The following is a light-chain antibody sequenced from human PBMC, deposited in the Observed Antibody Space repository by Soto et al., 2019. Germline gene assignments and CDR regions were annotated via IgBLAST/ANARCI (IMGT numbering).Light chain of an antibody. CDR1: ASISSW. CDR3: QQYGA. J-gene: IGKJ1*01. Sequence: DNPMTHYHSTLAASLWSRFPITCRASASISSWLAWYQQQPGKAPKLLIYKSSILENGVPSRFSGGGSGTEFTLTISSLQPDDFATYYCQQYGAFGQGTKVDIK. V-gene: IGKV1-5*03. CDR2: KSS.